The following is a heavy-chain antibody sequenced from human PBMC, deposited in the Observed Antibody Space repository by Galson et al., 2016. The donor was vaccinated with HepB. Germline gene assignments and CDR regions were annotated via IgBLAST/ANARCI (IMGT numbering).Heavy chain of an antibody. V-gene: IGHV3-9*01. CDR3: VKDRGFCSSSRCYAGAFDF. Sequence: SLRLSCAVSGFNLNDYAMHWVRQAPGEGPEWVSSITWNSGNIGYADSVRGRFTISRDNGKMSLYLQMNDLRAEDTALYYCVKDRGFCSSSRCYAGAFDFWGQGTMVTVSS. D-gene: IGHD2-2*01. CDR2: ITWNSGNI. J-gene: IGHJ3*01. CDR1: GFNLNDYA.